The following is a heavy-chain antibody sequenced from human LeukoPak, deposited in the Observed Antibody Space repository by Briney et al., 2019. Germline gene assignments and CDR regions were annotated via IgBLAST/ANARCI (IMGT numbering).Heavy chain of an antibody. J-gene: IGHJ4*02. CDR1: GYTSTNYG. Sequence: ASVKVSCKASGYTSTNYGISWVRQAPGQGLEWLGWISTYDDNIKYAQSLQGRLTLTIDTSTSTAYMELRSLTSDDTAVYYCARETYSNILTGTDYWGPGTLVTVSS. D-gene: IGHD3-9*01. V-gene: IGHV1-18*01. CDR2: ISTYDDNI. CDR3: ARETYSNILTGTDY.